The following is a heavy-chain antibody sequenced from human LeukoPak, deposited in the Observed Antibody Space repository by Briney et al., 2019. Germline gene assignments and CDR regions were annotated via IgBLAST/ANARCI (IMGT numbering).Heavy chain of an antibody. CDR2: ISGSGGST. V-gene: IGHV3-23*01. D-gene: IGHD6-13*01. J-gene: IGHJ4*02. CDR1: GFTFSSYA. Sequence: GGSLRLSCAASGFTFSSYAMSWVRQAPGKGLEWVSAISGSGGSTYYADSVKGRFTISRDNSKNTLYLQMNSLRAEDTAVYYCAKELGVTKAAGRERAFDYWGQGTLVTVSS. CDR3: AKELGVTKAAGRERAFDY.